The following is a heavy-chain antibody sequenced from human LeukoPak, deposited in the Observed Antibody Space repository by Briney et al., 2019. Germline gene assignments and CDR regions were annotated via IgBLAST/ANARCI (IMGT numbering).Heavy chain of an antibody. CDR2: ISYDGSNK. D-gene: IGHD3-3*01. V-gene: IGHV3-30*03. CDR1: GFTFSSYG. J-gene: IGHJ4*02. CDR3: AGPGAGFWSGYYYYFDY. Sequence: GGSLRLSCAASGFTFSSYGMHWVRQAPGKGLEWVAVISYDGSNKYYADSVKGRFTISRDNSKNTLYLQMNSLRAEDTAVYYCAGPGAGFWSGYYYYFDYWGQGTLVTVSS.